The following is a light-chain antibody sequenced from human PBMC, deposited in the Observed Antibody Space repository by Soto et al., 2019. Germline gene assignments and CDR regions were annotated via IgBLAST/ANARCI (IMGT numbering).Light chain of an antibody. J-gene: IGKJ1*01. CDR2: GAS. CDR1: QSVSSSY. Sequence: EIVLTQSPGTLSLSPGERATLSCRASQSVSSSYLAWYQQKPGQAPRPLIHGASSRAIGIPDRFSGSGSGTDFTLTISRLEPEDFAVYYCQQYGSSPWTFGQGTKVDIK. CDR3: QQYGSSPWT. V-gene: IGKV3-20*01.